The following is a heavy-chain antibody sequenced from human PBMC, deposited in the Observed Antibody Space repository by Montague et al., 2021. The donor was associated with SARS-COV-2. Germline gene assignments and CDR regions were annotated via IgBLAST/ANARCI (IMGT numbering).Heavy chain of an antibody. Sequence: SETRSLTYTVSGGSISSYYWSWIRQPPGKGLEWIGYIYYSGSTNYNPSLKSRVTISVDTSKNQFSLKLSSVTAADTAVYYCARGSGWMGNAFDIWGQGTMVTVSS. D-gene: IGHD6-19*01. V-gene: IGHV4-59*01. CDR1: GGSISSYY. CDR2: IYYSGST. CDR3: ARGSGWMGNAFDI. J-gene: IGHJ3*02.